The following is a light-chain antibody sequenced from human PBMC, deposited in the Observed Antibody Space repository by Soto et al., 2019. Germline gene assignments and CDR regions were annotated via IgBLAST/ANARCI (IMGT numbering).Light chain of an antibody. CDR3: QQYGNSPQPPQT. Sequence: EIVLTQSPGTLSLSPGERATLSCRPSQSVSSAYLAWYQQKPGQAPRRLIYGASSRATGIPDRFSGSGSGTDFTLTIRRLEPEDFAVYYWQQYGNSPQPPQTFGQGTNVEIK. V-gene: IGKV3-20*01. J-gene: IGKJ1*01. CDR2: GAS. CDR1: QSVSSAY.